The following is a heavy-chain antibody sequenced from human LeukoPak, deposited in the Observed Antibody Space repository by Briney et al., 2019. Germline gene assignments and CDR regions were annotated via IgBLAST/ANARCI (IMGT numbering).Heavy chain of an antibody. D-gene: IGHD4-17*01. Sequence: GGSVRLSCAAWGFPFSSFDMTWVRQAPGKGLEGGSSITGSPGPTYNTDSVQGRFTISRDNSQNTLYLQLNSLRAEDTAVYYCTKDPNGDYVGAFDPWGQGTLVTVSS. J-gene: IGHJ5*02. V-gene: IGHV3-23*01. CDR3: TKDPNGDYVGAFDP. CDR1: GFPFSSFD. CDR2: ITGSPGPT.